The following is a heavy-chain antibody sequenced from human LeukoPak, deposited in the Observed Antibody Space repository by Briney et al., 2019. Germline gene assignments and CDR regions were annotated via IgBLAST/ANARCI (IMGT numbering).Heavy chain of an antibody. D-gene: IGHD5-12*01. V-gene: IGHV1-69*05. CDR1: GGTFSSYA. J-gene: IGHJ4*02. CDR2: IIPIFGTA. CDR3: AREARERGYSGYDDY. Sequence: SVEVSCKASGGTFSSYAISWVRQAPGQGLEWMGRIIPIFGTANYAQKFQGRVTITTDESTSTAYMELSSLRSEDTAVYYCAREARERGYSGYDDYWGQGTLVTVSS.